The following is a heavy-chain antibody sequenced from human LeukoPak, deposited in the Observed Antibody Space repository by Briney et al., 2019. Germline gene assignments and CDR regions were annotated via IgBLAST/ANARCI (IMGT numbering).Heavy chain of an antibody. J-gene: IGHJ5*02. Sequence: PSETLSLTCTVSGGSISSSSYYWGWIRQPPGKGLEWIGSIYYSGSTYYNPSLKSRVTISVDTSKNQFSLKLSSVTAADTAVYYCARVKRVAAWFDPWGQGTLVTVSS. CDR2: IYYSGST. CDR1: GGSISSSSYY. V-gene: IGHV4-39*07. D-gene: IGHD2-15*01. CDR3: ARVKRVAAWFDP.